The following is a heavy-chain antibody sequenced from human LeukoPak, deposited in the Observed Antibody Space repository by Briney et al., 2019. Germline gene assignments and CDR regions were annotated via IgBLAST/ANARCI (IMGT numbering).Heavy chain of an antibody. Sequence: SDTLSLTCAVSGYSINSGFYWDWIRQPAGKGLEWIGRIYTSGSTNYNPSLKSRVTMSVDTSKNQFSLKLSSVTAADTAVYYCARSHPYYDILTGYYALGYWGQGTLVTVSS. D-gene: IGHD3-9*01. CDR2: IYTSGST. CDR1: GYSINSGFY. V-gene: IGHV4-4*07. CDR3: ARSHPYYDILTGYYALGY. J-gene: IGHJ4*02.